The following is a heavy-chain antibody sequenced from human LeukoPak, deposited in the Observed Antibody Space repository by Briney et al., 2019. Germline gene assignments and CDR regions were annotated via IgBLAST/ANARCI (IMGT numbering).Heavy chain of an antibody. CDR2: ISYDGSNK. V-gene: IGHV3-30-3*01. CDR1: GGSISSSS. D-gene: IGHD6-25*01. Sequence: LSLTCTVSGGSISSSSYYWGWIRQPPGKGLEWVAVISYDGSNKYYADSVKGRFTISKDSSKNTLYLQMNSLRAEDTAVYFCARSAGSGNYYYYGMAVWGQGTTVTVSS. J-gene: IGHJ6*02. CDR3: ARSAGSGNYYYYGMAV.